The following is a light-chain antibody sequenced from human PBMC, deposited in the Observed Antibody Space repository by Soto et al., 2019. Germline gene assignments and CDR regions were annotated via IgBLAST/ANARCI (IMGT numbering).Light chain of an antibody. CDR3: SSFTSRHTYV. V-gene: IGLV2-14*01. CDR1: SSDVGAYNY. J-gene: IGLJ1*01. CDR2: DVR. Sequence: QSVLAQPASVSGFPGQSITISCTGTSSDVGAYNYVSWYQQNPGKAPKLLIYDVRYRPSGVSNRFSCSKSGNTAYLIISGLQAEDEADYYCSSFTSRHTYVFGSGTKVTVL.